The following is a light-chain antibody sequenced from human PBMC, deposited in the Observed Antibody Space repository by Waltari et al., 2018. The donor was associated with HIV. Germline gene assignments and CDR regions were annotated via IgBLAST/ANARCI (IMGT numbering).Light chain of an antibody. J-gene: IGKJ4*01. CDR3: QQAAALPLP. V-gene: IGKV1-39*01. CDR2: SAS. Sequence: DILMTQSPASLSASLGDRVTMTCRSSHDVATYVSWYQQRPGKPPSLLIYSASTLHIGVPSRFTGAGSGRLFTLTINRLQTEDFASYFCQQAAALPLPFGGGTNV. CDR1: HDVATY.